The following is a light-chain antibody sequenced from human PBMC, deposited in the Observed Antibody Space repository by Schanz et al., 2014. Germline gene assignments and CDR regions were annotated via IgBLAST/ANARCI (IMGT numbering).Light chain of an antibody. J-gene: IGKJ4*01. Sequence: EIVMTQSPVTLSVSPGEGATLSCRASQSVSSNLAWYQQKPGQAPRLLMFNASTRATGIPARFSGSGSGTEFSLTISSLQSEDFAVYYCQQYSKSPLTFGGGTKVEI. CDR3: QQYSKSPLT. CDR1: QSVSSN. CDR2: NAS. V-gene: IGKV3-15*01.